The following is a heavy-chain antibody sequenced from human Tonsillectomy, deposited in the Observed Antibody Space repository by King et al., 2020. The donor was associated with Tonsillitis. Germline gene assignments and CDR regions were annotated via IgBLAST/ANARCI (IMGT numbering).Heavy chain of an antibody. J-gene: IGHJ6*02. D-gene: IGHD3/OR15-3a*01. CDR1: GGSINSGSGVHS. V-gene: IGHV4-30-2*01. CDR2: IYASGSA. CDR3: ARDRGLVTPYYYGLDV. Sequence: QLQESGSGLVKPSQTLSLTCDVSGGSINSGSGVHSWTWIRQPPGKGLEFLGYIYASGSAYYNPSLKSRVTISVDRSKNTFSLRLTSVTAADTAVYYCARDRGLVTPYYYGLDVWGQGTTVIVSS.